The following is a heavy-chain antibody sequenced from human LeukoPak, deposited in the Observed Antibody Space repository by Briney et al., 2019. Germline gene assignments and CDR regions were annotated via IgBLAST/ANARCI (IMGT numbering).Heavy chain of an antibody. CDR2: IYYTGNT. CDR1: GGPVRSASYY. D-gene: IGHD3-9*01. CDR3: ARVDILTGYLADY. J-gene: IGHJ4*02. V-gene: IGHV4-61*01. Sequence: SSETPSLTCTVSGGPVRSASYYWTWIRQPPGKGLEWIGNIYYTGNTNSNPSLKSRVTISIAPPKTQFSLKLSSVTAADTAVYHCARVDILTGYLADYWGQGTLVTVSS.